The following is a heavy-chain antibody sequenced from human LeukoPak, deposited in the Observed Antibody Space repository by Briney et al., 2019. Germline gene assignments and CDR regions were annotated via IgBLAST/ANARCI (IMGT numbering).Heavy chain of an antibody. D-gene: IGHD4-17*01. V-gene: IGHV5-51*01. CDR1: GYSFTSYW. CDR2: IYPGDSDT. CDR3: ARGYGDYDYFDY. Sequence: GEALKISCXGSGYSFTSYWICWVREMPGKGLKGMGIIYPGDSDTRYSPSFQGQVTISADKSISTAYLQWSSLKASDTAMYYCARGYGDYDYFDYWGQGTLVTVSS. J-gene: IGHJ4*02.